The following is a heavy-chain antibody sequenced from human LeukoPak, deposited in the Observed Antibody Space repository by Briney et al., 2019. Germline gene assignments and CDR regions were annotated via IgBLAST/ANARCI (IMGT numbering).Heavy chain of an antibody. CDR1: GFTFSSYA. J-gene: IGHJ4*02. CDR2: ISGSGGST. V-gene: IGHV3-23*01. CDR3: AKISAAAPTYYYDSSGHYHPFDY. D-gene: IGHD3-22*01. Sequence: GGSLRLSCAASGFTFSSYAMSWVRQAPGKGLEWVSAISGSGGSTYYADSVKGRFTISRDNSKNTLYLQMNSLRAEDTAVYYCAKISAAAPTYYYDSSGHYHPFDYWGQGTLVTVSS.